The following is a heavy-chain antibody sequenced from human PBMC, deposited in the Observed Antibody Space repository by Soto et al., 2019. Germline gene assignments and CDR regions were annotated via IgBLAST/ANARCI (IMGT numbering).Heavy chain of an antibody. Sequence: QVQLVESGGGVVQPGGSLRLSCAASGFTFSNYAMHWVRQAPGKGLEWVAVISYDGSNKYYADSVKGRFTISRDNSKNTLYLQMNSPRAEDTAVYYCARVYYFDYWGQGTLVTVSS. CDR1: GFTFSNYA. CDR2: ISYDGSNK. CDR3: ARVYYFDY. J-gene: IGHJ4*02. V-gene: IGHV3-30-3*01.